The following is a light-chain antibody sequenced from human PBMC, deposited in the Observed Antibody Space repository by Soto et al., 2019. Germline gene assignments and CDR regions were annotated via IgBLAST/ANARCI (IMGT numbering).Light chain of an antibody. CDR3: QQRNNWLT. Sequence: EVVLTQSPATLSLSPGERATLSCRASQSVSTFLAWYQHKPGQAPRLLIYDATNRATGIPARFSGSGSGTDFTLTSSRLEPEDFAFYYCQQRNNWLTFGGGTKVEIK. CDR1: QSVSTF. J-gene: IGKJ4*01. V-gene: IGKV3-11*01. CDR2: DAT.